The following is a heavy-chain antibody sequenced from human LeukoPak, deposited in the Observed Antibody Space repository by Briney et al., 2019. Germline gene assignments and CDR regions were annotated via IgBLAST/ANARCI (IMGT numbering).Heavy chain of an antibody. CDR2: IYHSGST. V-gene: IGHV4-4*02. Sequence: SGTLSLTCAVSGGSISSSNWWSWVRQPPGKGLEWIGEIYHSGSTNYNPSLKSRVTISVDKSKNQFSLKLSSVTAADTAVYYCATSRVPHQWLAHFDYWGQGTLVTVSS. D-gene: IGHD6-19*01. J-gene: IGHJ4*02. CDR1: GGSISSSNW. CDR3: ATSRVPHQWLAHFDY.